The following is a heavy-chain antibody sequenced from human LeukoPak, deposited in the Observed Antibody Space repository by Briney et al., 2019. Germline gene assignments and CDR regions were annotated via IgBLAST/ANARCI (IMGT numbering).Heavy chain of an antibody. CDR1: GFTFNSYA. CDR3: GKTTVGYSSGRYPGWPVDY. Sequence: PGGSLRLSCVASGFTFNSYAMYWVRQAPGEGLEWISGIFGSGGSAHYADSVKGRFTISRDNSKNTVYLQLDSLRVEDTAVYYCGKTTVGYSSGRYPGWPVDYWGQGALVTVSS. J-gene: IGHJ4*02. CDR2: IFGSGGSA. V-gene: IGHV3-23*01. D-gene: IGHD2-15*01.